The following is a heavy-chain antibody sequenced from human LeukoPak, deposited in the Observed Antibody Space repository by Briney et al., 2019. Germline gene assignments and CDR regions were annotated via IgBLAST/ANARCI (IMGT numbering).Heavy chain of an antibody. CDR2: INPNSGGT. V-gene: IGHV1-2*02. CDR1: GYTFTGYY. J-gene: IGHJ4*02. D-gene: IGHD3-22*01. CDR3: ARCLPYDSSGYYFPLCDY. Sequence: ASVKVSCKASGYTFTGYYMHWVRQAPGQGLEWMGWINPNSGGTNYAQKFQGRVTMTRDTSISTAYMELSRLRSDDTAVYYCARCLPYDSSGYYFPLCDYWGQGTLVTVSS.